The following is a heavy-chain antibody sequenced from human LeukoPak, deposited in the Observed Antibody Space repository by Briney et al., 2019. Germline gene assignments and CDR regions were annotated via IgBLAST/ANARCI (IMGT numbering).Heavy chain of an antibody. CDR1: GFSVSTYP. Sequence: GGSLRLSCTASGFSVSTYPMAWVRQAPGKGLQWVSTITASGTDTFYADSVKGRFTISRDNSRNTLSLQMNSLRAEDTALYYCAKYSSGWVNDYWGQGTLVTVSS. V-gene: IGHV3-23*01. CDR3: AKYSSGWVNDY. D-gene: IGHD6-19*01. J-gene: IGHJ4*02. CDR2: ITASGTDT.